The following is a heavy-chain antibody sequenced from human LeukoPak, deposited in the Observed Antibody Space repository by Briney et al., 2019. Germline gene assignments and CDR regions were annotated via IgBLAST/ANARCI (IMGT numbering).Heavy chain of an antibody. CDR1: GYTFTSYG. J-gene: IGHJ4*02. CDR2: ISAYNGNT. V-gene: IGHV1-18*01. D-gene: IGHD1-1*01. Sequence: GASVKVSCKASGYTFTSYGISWVRQAPGQGLEWMGWISAYNGNTNYAQKLRGRVTMTTDTSTGTAYMELRSLRSDDTAVYYCARARGLENRGRYYFDYWGQGTLVTVSS. CDR3: ARARGLENRGRYYFDY.